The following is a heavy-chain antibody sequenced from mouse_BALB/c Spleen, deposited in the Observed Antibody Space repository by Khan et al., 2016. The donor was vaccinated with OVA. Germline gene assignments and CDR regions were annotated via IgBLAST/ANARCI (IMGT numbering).Heavy chain of an antibody. CDR2: ISTGGHYT. CDR1: GFSFSSYA. J-gene: IGHJ4*01. CDR3: ARRLVGYHAMDY. D-gene: IGHD2-2*01. Sequence: EVQLVESGGGLVKPGGSLKLSCSASGFSFSSYAMSWVRQTPEKRLEWVATISTGGHYTFYSDSVKGRFTISRDNAKNTLYLHMSSRRSEDRAMYYCARRLVGYHAMDYWGQGTSVTVSS. V-gene: IGHV5-9-3*01.